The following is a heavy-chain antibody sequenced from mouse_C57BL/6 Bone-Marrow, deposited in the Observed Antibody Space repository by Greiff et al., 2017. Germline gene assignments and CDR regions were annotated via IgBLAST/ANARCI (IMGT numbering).Heavy chain of an antibody. CDR1: GFTFSSYA. Sequence: EVKLVESGGGLVKPGGSLKLSCAASGFTFSSYAMSWVRQTPEKRLAWVATISDGGSYTYYPDNVKGRFTISRDNAKNNLYLQMSHLKSEDTAMYYCARDKGDYYGSSYSFYAMDYWGQGTSVTVSS. D-gene: IGHD1-1*01. J-gene: IGHJ4*01. CDR3: ARDKGDYYGSSYSFYAMDY. CDR2: ISDGGSYT. V-gene: IGHV5-4*01.